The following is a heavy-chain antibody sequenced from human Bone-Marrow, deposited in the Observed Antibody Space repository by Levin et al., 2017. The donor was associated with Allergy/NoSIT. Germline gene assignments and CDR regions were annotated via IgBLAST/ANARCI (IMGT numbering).Heavy chain of an antibody. V-gene: IGHV3-30*18. J-gene: IGHJ5*02. Sequence: GESLKISCAASGFTFSSYGMHWVRQAPGKGLEWVAVISHDGSNKYYADSVKGRFTISRDNSKNTLYLQMNSLRTEDTAVYYCAKGTGYSSSWCATWGQGTLVTVSS. CDR2: ISHDGSNK. D-gene: IGHD6-13*01. CDR3: AKGTGYSSSWCAT. CDR1: GFTFSSYG.